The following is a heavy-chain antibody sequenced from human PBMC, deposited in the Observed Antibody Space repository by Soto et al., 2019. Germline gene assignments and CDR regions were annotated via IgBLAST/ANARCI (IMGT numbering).Heavy chain of an antibody. D-gene: IGHD2-2*01. J-gene: IGHJ4*02. CDR1: GFTFSTYW. V-gene: IGHV3-74*01. Sequence: EVQLVESGGGLVQPGGSLRLSCAASGFTFSTYWMYWVRQAPGEGLVWVSRINRDGISTSYADSVKGRFTISRDNAKNRLDLQMNGLRAEDTAVYFCARFPEAYCSTTICYGFDYWGQGTLVTVSS. CDR2: INRDGIST. CDR3: ARFPEAYCSTTICYGFDY.